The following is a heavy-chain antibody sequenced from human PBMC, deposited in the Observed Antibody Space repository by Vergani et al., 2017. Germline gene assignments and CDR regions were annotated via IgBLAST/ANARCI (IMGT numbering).Heavy chain of an antibody. V-gene: IGHV4-38-2*01. Sequence: QVQLQESGPGLVKPSETLSLTCAVSGYSISSGYYWGWIRQPPGKGLEWIGSIYHSGNTYYNPSLNSRVTISVDTSKNQFSLKLSSVTAADTALYYCVQHEGSYYDSSGYAFVYWGQGALVTVSS. CDR3: VQHEGSYYDSSGYAFVY. CDR2: IYHSGNT. D-gene: IGHD3-22*01. CDR1: GYSISSGYY. J-gene: IGHJ4*02.